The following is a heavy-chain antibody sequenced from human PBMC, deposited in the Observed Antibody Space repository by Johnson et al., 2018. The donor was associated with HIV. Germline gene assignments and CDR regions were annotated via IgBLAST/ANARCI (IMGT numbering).Heavy chain of an antibody. J-gene: IGHJ3*02. V-gene: IGHV3-20*04. CDR2: INWNGGST. CDR3: ARGRATGRGRSAFDI. CDR1: GFTFDDYA. Sequence: VYLVESGGGVVRPGGSLRLSCAASGFTFDDYAMSWVRQGPRKGLEWVSGINWNGGSTGYVDSVKGRFTISRDNAKNSLYLQMNSLRAEDTALYYCARGRATGRGRSAFDIWGQGTMVTVSS. D-gene: IGHD1-14*01.